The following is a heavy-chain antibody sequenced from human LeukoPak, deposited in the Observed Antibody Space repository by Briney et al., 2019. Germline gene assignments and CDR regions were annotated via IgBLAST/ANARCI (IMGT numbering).Heavy chain of an antibody. Sequence: SETLSLTCAVYGGSFSGYYWSWIRQPAGKGLEWIGRIYTSGSTNYNPSLKSRVTMSVDTSKNQFSLKLSSVTAADTAVYYCARANTVYSTGWYPNWFDPWGQGTLVTVSS. J-gene: IGHJ5*02. CDR3: ARANTVYSTGWYPNWFDP. V-gene: IGHV4-59*10. CDR1: GGSFSGYY. CDR2: IYTSGST. D-gene: IGHD6-19*01.